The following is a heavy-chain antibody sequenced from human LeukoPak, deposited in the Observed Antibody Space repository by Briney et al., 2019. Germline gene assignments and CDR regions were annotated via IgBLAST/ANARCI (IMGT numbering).Heavy chain of an antibody. Sequence: PGGSLRLSCTASGITFADYAMSWVRQAPGKGLQWVGFIRNKAYGGTKEYAASVKGRFTISRDDPKSIAYPQMNSLKTEDTAVYYCAGGGRYFDYWGQGTLVTVTS. CDR1: GITFADYA. V-gene: IGHV3-49*04. J-gene: IGHJ4*02. CDR2: IRNKAYGGTK. CDR3: AGGGRYFDY.